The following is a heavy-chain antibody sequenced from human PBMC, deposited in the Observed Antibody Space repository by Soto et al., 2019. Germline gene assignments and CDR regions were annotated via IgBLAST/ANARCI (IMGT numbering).Heavy chain of an antibody. D-gene: IGHD3-3*01. V-gene: IGHV4-34*01. CDR2: INHSGST. CDR1: GGSFSGYY. CDR3: ARGPGTIFGVVIPRYGMDV. Sequence: PAETLSLTCAVYGGSFSGYYWSWIRQPPGKGLEWIGEINHSGSTNYNPSLKSRVTISVDTSKNQFSLKLSSVTAAETAVYYCARGPGTIFGVVIPRYGMDVWGQGTTVTVSS. J-gene: IGHJ6*02.